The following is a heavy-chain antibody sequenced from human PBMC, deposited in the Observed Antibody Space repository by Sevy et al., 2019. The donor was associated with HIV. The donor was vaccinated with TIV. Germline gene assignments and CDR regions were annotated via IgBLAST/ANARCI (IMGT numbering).Heavy chain of an antibody. V-gene: IGHV3-48*02. D-gene: IGHD2-2*01. Sequence: GGSLRLSCVVSGLTFSSDSMNWVRQAPGKGLEWLAYISSSSRTIYYADSVEGRFTISRDNDKKSVFLQMNNLRDEDSATYYCARDVSIPFLRSFASWGQGTLVTVSS. CDR1: GLTFSSDS. J-gene: IGHJ4*02. CDR3: ARDVSIPFLRSFAS. CDR2: ISSSSRTI.